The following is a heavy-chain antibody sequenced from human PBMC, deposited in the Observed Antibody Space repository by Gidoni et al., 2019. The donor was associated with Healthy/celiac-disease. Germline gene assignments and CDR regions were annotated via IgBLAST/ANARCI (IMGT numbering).Heavy chain of an antibody. Sequence: EVQLVESGGGLVKPGGSLRLSCAASGFTFSSYSMNWVRQAPGKGLEWVSSISKSSSYIYYADSVKGRFTISRDNAKNSLYLQMNSLRAEDTAVYYCARGGGYSGYDPVERFFDYWGQGTLVTVSS. CDR2: ISKSSSYI. D-gene: IGHD5-12*01. CDR3: ARGGGYSGYDPVERFFDY. J-gene: IGHJ4*02. CDR1: GFTFSSYS. V-gene: IGHV3-21*01.